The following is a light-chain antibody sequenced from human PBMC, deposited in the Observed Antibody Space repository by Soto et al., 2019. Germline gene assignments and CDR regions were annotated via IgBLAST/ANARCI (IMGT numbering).Light chain of an antibody. Sequence: QSVLTQPPSASGTPGQRVTICCSGGSSNIGTNAVNWYQQLPGTAPKLLIYNNNQRPSGVPDRFSGSKSGTSASLAISGLQSEDEADYYCAAWDDSLNGYVFGTGTKVTVL. CDR1: SSNIGTNA. CDR3: AAWDDSLNGYV. CDR2: NNN. J-gene: IGLJ1*01. V-gene: IGLV1-44*01.